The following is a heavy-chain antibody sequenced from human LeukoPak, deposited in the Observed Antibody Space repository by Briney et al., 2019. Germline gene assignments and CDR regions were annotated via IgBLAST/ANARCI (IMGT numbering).Heavy chain of an antibody. D-gene: IGHD4-23*01. CDR3: ARELRGNRDY. Sequence: GGSLGLSCAASGFTFSTYWVHWVRQAPGKGLLWVSRINPDGSGTDYADSVKGRFTISRDNARNTVSLQMNSLRAEDTAVYFCARELRGNRDYWGQGTLVTVSS. J-gene: IGHJ4*02. CDR2: INPDGSGT. V-gene: IGHV3-74*01. CDR1: GFTFSTYW.